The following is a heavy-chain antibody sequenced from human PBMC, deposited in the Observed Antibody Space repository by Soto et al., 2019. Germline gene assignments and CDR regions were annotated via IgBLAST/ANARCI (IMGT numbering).Heavy chain of an antibody. CDR2: IYDSGST. D-gene: IGHD6-13*01. V-gene: IGHV4-59*01. Sequence: QVQLQESGPGLVKPSETLSLTCTVSGGSISRYYWSWILKPPGKGLECIGYIYDSGSTHYNPSLKSRVTISVDKSKNQFSLKLSSVTAADTAVYYCARSRFDYSSSLDWFDPWGQGTLVTVSS. J-gene: IGHJ5*02. CDR3: ARSRFDYSSSLDWFDP. CDR1: GGSISRYY.